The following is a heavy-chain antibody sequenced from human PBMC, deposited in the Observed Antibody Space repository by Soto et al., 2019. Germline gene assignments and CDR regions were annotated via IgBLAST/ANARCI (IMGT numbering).Heavy chain of an antibody. V-gene: IGHV3-9*01. D-gene: IGHD2-15*01. CDR1: GCTFDDYA. J-gene: IGHJ4*02. CDR3: AKAQVVVAASYFDY. CDR2: ISWNSGSI. Sequence: PVGSLSVCWAASGCTFDDYAMHWVRQAPGKGLEWVSGISWNSGSIGYADSVKGRFTISRDNAKNSLYLQMNSLRAEDTALYYCAKAQVVVAASYFDYLGQGTLVTVFS.